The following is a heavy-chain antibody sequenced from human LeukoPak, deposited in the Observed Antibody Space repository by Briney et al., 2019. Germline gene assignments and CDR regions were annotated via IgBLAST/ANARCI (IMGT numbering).Heavy chain of an antibody. J-gene: IGHJ4*02. CDR1: GFTFSRFW. CDR2: IKEDGSEK. CDR3: ARDGNYTDYDTDFDI. V-gene: IGHV3-7*04. D-gene: IGHD5-12*01. Sequence: GGSLRLSCAASGFTFSRFWMSGVRQAPGKGLEWVANIKEDGSEKYYVDSVKRRFTIPRETAKPSLYLQMNRLRAEDTAVFYCARDGNYTDYDTDFDIWGQGTLVTVSS.